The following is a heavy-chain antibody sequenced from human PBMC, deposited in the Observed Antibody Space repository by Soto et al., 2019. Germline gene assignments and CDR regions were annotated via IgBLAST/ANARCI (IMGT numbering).Heavy chain of an antibody. CDR1: GGTFSSYA. J-gene: IGHJ5*02. CDR3: ARDRYYYDSSGYYPFDP. CDR2: IIPIFGTA. Sequence: SVKVSCKASGGTFSSYAISWVRQAPGQGLEWMGGIIPIFGTANYAQKFRGRVTITADESTSTAYMELSSLRSEDTAVYYCARDRYYYDSSGYYPFDPWGQGTLVTVSS. V-gene: IGHV1-69*13. D-gene: IGHD3-22*01.